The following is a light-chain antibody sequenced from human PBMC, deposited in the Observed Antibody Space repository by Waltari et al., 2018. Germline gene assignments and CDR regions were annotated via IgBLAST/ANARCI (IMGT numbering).Light chain of an antibody. Sequence: DIQLTQSPSSLSASVGDSVTITCRASQSISSYLSWYQQKPGKAPKLLISDASSLQSAVPSRFSGSGSGTDFTLTISSLHPEDFATYYCQQTYGTLLTFGGGTKVEI. CDR1: QSISSY. J-gene: IGKJ4*01. CDR2: DAS. CDR3: QQTYGTLLT. V-gene: IGKV1-39*01.